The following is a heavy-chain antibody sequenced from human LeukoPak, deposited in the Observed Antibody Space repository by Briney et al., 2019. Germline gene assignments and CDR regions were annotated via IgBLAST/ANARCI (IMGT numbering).Heavy chain of an antibody. J-gene: IGHJ4*02. D-gene: IGHD3-22*01. CDR3: TRDYYDSSGLPFDY. V-gene: IGHV3-21*01. CDR2: ISSISHYI. Sequence: GGSLRLSCAGSGYSFRSHSMNWVRQAPGKGLEWVSSISSISHYIYYADSVKGRFTISRDNAKDSLYLQMNSLRAEDTALYYCTRDYYDSSGLPFDYWGQGTLVTVSS. CDR1: GYSFRSHS.